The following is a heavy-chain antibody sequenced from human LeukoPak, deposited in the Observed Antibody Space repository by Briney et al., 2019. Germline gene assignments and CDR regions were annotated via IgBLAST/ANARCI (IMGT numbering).Heavy chain of an antibody. CDR3: ARGRSYYGSESDY. V-gene: IGHV3-48*03. Sequence: GGSLRLSCAASGFTFSSYEMNWVRQAPGKGLEWVSYISSSGSTIYYADSVKGRFTISRDNAKNSLYLQMNSLRAEDTAVYYCARGRSYYGSESDYWGQGTLVTVSS. J-gene: IGHJ4*02. D-gene: IGHD3-10*01. CDR2: ISSSGSTI. CDR1: GFTFSSYE.